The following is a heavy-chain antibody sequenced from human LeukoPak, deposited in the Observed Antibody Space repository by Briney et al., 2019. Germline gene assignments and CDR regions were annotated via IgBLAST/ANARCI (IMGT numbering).Heavy chain of an antibody. CDR1: GGSISSGGYS. CDR3: ARTYKETAAGFYWYFDL. J-gene: IGHJ2*01. CDR2: IYHSGST. V-gene: IGHV4-30-2*01. Sequence: SQTLSLTCAVSGGSISSGGYSWSWLRQPPGKGLEWIGYIYHSGSTYYNPSLKSRVTISVDRSKNQFSLKLSSVTAADTAVYYCARTYKETAAGFYWYFDLWGRGTLVTVSS. D-gene: IGHD6-13*01.